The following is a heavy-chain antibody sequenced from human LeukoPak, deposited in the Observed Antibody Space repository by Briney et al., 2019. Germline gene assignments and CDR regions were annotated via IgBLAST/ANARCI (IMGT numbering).Heavy chain of an antibody. CDR2: FYVGGAT. D-gene: IGHD6-19*01. CDR3: ASPGGWYDDGKYLQH. Sequence: GSLRLSCAVSGFSVTNNYMSWVRQAPGKGLEWVSVFYVGGATYYADSVKGRFTISRDNSENPLYLKMKRLRAEDTAVYYCASPGGWYDDGKYLQHWGQGTLVTVSS. V-gene: IGHV3-53*01. CDR1: GFSVTNNY. J-gene: IGHJ1*01.